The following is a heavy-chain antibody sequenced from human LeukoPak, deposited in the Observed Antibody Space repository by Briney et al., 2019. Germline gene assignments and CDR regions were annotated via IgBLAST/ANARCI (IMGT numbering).Heavy chain of an antibody. CDR1: GFIFSDYY. CDR3: ARDGVDYCSGGSCYGY. J-gene: IGHJ4*02. Sequence: TGGSLRLSCAASGFIFSDYYMSWIRQAPGKGLEWVSYISSSSSYTNYADSVKGRFTISRDNAKNSLYLQMNSLRAEDTAVYYCARDGVDYCSGGSCYGYWGQGTLVTVSS. V-gene: IGHV3-11*06. D-gene: IGHD2-15*01. CDR2: ISSSSSYT.